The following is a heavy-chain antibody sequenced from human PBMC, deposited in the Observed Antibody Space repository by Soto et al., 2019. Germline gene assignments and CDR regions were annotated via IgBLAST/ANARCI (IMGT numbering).Heavy chain of an antibody. CDR1: GFTFSSYG. V-gene: IGHV3-33*01. CDR2: IWYDGSNK. J-gene: IGHJ4*02. Sequence: PGGSLRLSCAASGFTFSSYGMHWVRQAPGKGLEWVAVIWYDGSNKYYAESVKGRFTISRDNSKNTLYLQMNSLRAEDTAVYYCARDSHVGSGWQLTADYWGQGTRVTVSS. CDR3: ARDSHVGSGWQLTADY. D-gene: IGHD6-19*01.